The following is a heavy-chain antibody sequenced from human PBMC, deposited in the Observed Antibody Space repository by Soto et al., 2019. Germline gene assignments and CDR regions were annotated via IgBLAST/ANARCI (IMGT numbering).Heavy chain of an antibody. CDR1: GFTFSSYW. Sequence: EVQLVESGGGLVQPGGSLRLSCAASGFTFSSYWMHWVRQAPGKGLVWVSRINSDGSSTSYADSVKGRFTISRDNAKNTLYLLMNSLRAEDTAVYDCARGGSYYPGEPFDYWGQGTLVTVSS. V-gene: IGHV3-74*01. CDR2: INSDGSST. CDR3: ARGGSYYPGEPFDY. J-gene: IGHJ4*02. D-gene: IGHD1-26*01.